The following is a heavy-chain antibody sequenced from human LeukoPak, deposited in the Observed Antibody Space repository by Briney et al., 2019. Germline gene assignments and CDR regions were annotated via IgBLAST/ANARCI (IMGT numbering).Heavy chain of an antibody. D-gene: IGHD2-15*01. CDR3: AKGPVVTFDI. Sequence: GGSLRLSCAASGFTFSSQWMSWVRQAPGKGLEWVANVNQGGTEKYDVDSVKGRFTISRDNAENSLYLQMNSLRAEDTAVYYCAKGPVVTFDIWGQGTMVTVSS. V-gene: IGHV3-7*03. CDR2: VNQGGTEK. J-gene: IGHJ3*02. CDR1: GFTFSSQW.